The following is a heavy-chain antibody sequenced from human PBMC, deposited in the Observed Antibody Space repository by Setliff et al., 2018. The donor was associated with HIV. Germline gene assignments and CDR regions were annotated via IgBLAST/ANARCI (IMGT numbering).Heavy chain of an antibody. V-gene: IGHV1-2*02. CDR3: ARSTTAD. Sequence: ASVKVSCNASGYTFTDYYIHWVRQAPGQGLEWMGWIYPNTGGTNYAQKFQGRVTMTRDTSISTAYMELSRLRSDDTAVYYCARSTTADWGQGTLVTVSS. CDR2: IYPNTGGT. J-gene: IGHJ4*02. CDR1: GYTFTDYY. D-gene: IGHD4-17*01.